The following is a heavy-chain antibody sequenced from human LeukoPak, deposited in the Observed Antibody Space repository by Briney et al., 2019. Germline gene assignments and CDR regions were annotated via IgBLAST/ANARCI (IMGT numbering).Heavy chain of an antibody. CDR2: INHSGST. CDR1: GGSISSSSYY. J-gene: IGHJ5*02. CDR3: ANLYGSGSYYRDPPP. Sequence: SETLSLTCTVSGGSISSSSYYWGWIRQPPGKGLEWIGEINHSGSTNYNPSLKSRVTISVDTSKNQFSLKLRSVTAADTAVYYCANLYGSGSYYRDPPPWGQGTLVTVSS. V-gene: IGHV4-39*07. D-gene: IGHD3-10*01.